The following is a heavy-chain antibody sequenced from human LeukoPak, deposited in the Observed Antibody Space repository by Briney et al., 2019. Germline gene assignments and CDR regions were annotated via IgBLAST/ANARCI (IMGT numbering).Heavy chain of an antibody. J-gene: IGHJ5*02. CDR3: ARQGFSARQMNWFDP. Sequence: RGESLKISCNSSGYIYTSYWIGWVRQMPGRGLEWMGFVYPGDSDTRYNPSFQGQVTISADKSITTVYLQWSSLKASDTAMYYCARQGFSARQMNWFDPWGQGTLVTVSS. V-gene: IGHV5-51*01. D-gene: IGHD6-6*01. CDR1: GYIYTSYW. CDR2: VYPGDSDT.